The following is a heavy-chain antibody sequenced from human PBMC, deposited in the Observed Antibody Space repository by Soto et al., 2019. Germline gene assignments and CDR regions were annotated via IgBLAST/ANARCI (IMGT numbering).Heavy chain of an antibody. V-gene: IGHV4-30-4*01. J-gene: IGHJ2*01. CDR2: VYYSGTT. CDR3: ARMSYFYDKWYFDL. Sequence: SETLSLTCTVSGASINNNDYYWSWIRQTPGKGLEWIGYVYYSGTTDYIPSLRSRLSMSIDKSQNLFTLKLNSVTAADTATYYCARMSYFYDKWYFDLWGRGTLVTVSS. D-gene: IGHD3-22*01. CDR1: GASINNNDYY.